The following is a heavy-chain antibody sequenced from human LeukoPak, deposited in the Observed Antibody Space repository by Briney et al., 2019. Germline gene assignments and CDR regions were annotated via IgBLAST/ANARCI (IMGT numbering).Heavy chain of an antibody. CDR1: GIGFYNYW. CDR2: VTSDGSDT. V-gene: IGHV3-74*01. D-gene: IGHD2-21*01. CDR3: ATGLAHYYDY. J-gene: IGHJ4*02. Sequence: GGSLRLSCAASGIGFYNYWMHWVRQAPGKGLEWLSRVTSDGSDTVYADSVKGRFTISRDNARTTVYLQMSSLRLDDTATYYCATGLAHYYDYWGQGSLVTVSS.